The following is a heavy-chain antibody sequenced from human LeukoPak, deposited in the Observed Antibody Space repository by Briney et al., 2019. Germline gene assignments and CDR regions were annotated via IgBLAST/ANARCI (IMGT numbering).Heavy chain of an antibody. CDR2: IKGDGSEK. CDR3: VRQAGVS. Sequence: ETLSLTCAVSGTPIDTGYWSWFRQAPGKGLEWVANIKGDGSEKYYVDSVKGRFTISRDNDKNYLYLQMNSLRDEDTAVYYCVRQAGVSWGQGTLVTVSS. D-gene: IGHD6-19*01. CDR1: GTPIDTGYW. J-gene: IGHJ5*02. V-gene: IGHV3-7*01.